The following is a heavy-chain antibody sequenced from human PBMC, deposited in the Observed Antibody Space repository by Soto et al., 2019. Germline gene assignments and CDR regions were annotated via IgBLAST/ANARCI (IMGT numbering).Heavy chain of an antibody. V-gene: IGHV4-4*07. CDR2: IYATGTT. CDR1: GASISGFY. D-gene: IGHD3-16*01. CDR3: VRDGKKTLRDWFDP. Sequence: SETLSLTCTVSGASISGFYWSWIRKSAGKGLEWIGRIYATGTTDYNPSLKSRVMMSVDTSKKQFSLKLRSVTAADTAVYYCVRDGKKTLRDWFDPWGQGISVTVSA. J-gene: IGHJ5*02.